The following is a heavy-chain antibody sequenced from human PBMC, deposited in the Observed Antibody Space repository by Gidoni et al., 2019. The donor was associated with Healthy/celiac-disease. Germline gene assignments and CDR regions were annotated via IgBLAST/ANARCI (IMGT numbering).Heavy chain of an antibody. J-gene: IGHJ4*02. Sequence: EVQLVESGGGLVQPGRSLRLSCTASGLTFGDYAMSWVRQAPGKGLEWVGFIRSKAYGGTTEYAESVKGRFTISRNDSKSIAYLQMNSLKPEDTAVYYCTREHYDYVWGSYRFDYWGQGTLVTVSS. CDR3: TREHYDYVWGSYRFDY. CDR1: GLTFGDYA. V-gene: IGHV3-49*04. D-gene: IGHD3-16*02. CDR2: IRSKAYGGTT.